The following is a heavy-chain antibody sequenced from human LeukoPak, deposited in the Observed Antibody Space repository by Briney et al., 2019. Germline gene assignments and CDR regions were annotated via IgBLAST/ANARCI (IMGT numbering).Heavy chain of an antibody. CDR1: SVSISSTSYY. CDR2: MYYSGST. CDR3: AKDYDTSGWEPDY. V-gene: IGHV4-39*07. J-gene: IGHJ4*02. Sequence: SETLSLTCTVSSVSISSTSYYWGWIRQPPGMGLEWIGSMYYSGSTYYNPSLKSRVTISVDTSKRQFSLKLSSVTAEDTAVYYCAKDYDTSGWEPDYWGQGTLVTVSS. D-gene: IGHD6-19*01.